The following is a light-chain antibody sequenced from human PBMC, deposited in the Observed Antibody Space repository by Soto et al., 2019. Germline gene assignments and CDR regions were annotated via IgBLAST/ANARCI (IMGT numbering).Light chain of an antibody. CDR2: GAS. V-gene: IGKV1-6*01. J-gene: IGKJ1*01. Sequence: AIQMTQSPSSLSASVGDRVAITCRASQDISDDVGWYQQTPGKAPKLLISGASRLQSGVPSRFSGSGSGAAFTLTITSLRPEDSATYYCLQNHNYPRTFG. CDR1: QDISDD. CDR3: LQNHNYPRT.